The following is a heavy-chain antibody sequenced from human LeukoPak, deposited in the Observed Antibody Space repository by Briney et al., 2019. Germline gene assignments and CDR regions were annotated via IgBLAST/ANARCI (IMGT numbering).Heavy chain of an antibody. CDR2: ITGNGATT. J-gene: IGHJ5*02. D-gene: IGHD2-15*01. CDR3: ARVLTPVTNTENWFDP. V-gene: IGHV3-23*01. CDR1: GFSFSNYG. Sequence: AGGSLRLSCAASGFSFSNYGMNWVRQAPGKGLEWVSGITGNGATTYYADSVKGRLTISRDNSRNTVYLQMNSLRAEDTAVYYCARVLTPVTNTENWFDPWGQGTLVTVSS.